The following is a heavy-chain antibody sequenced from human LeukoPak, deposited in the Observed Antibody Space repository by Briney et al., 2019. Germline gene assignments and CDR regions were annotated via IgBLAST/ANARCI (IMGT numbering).Heavy chain of an antibody. CDR1: GYTFTSYG. V-gene: IGHV1-2*02. D-gene: IGHD6-19*01. CDR2: INPDSGDT. CDR3: ARGRIGVTGTPSYY. Sequence: GASVKVSCKASGYTFTSYGISWVRQAPGQGLEWMGWINPDSGDTDYAQNFQDRVTMTRDTSIRTAYMELSRLRSDDTAVYYCARGRIGVTGTPSYYWGQGTLVTVSS. J-gene: IGHJ4*02.